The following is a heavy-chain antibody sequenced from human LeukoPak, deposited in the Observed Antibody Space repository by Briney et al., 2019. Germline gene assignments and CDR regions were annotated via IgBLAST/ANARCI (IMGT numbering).Heavy chain of an antibody. Sequence: SVKVSCKASGFTFTSSAVQWVRQARGQRLEWIGWIVVGSGNTNYAQKFQERVTITRDMSTSTAYMELSSLRSEDTAVYYCAVYCDFWSGYHNLDYWGQGTLVTVSS. CDR2: IVVGSGNT. J-gene: IGHJ4*02. CDR1: GFTFTSSA. V-gene: IGHV1-58*01. CDR3: AVYCDFWSGYHNLDY. D-gene: IGHD3-3*01.